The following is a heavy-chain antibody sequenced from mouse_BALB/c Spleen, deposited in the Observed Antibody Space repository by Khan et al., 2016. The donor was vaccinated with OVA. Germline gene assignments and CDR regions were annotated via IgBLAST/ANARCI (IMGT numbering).Heavy chain of an antibody. V-gene: IGHV9-3-1*01. CDR1: GYTFTNYG. Sequence: QIQLVQSGPELKKPGETVKISCKASGYTFTNYGMNWVKQAPGKGLKWMGWINTYTGEPTYADDFKGRFAFSLDTSASTAYLQINNLKNEDTATDFCASGGYWYFDDWGAGTTVTVSS. J-gene: IGHJ1*01. CDR3: ASGGYWYFDD. CDR2: INTYTGEP.